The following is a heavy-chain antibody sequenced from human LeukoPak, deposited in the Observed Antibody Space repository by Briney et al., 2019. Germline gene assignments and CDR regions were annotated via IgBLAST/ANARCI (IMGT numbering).Heavy chain of an antibody. CDR2: IRYDGSNK. CDR3: AKVQGYCTNGVCRGSAPFDY. D-gene: IGHD2-8*01. V-gene: IGHV3-30*02. J-gene: IGHJ4*02. Sequence: GGSLRLSCAASGFTFSSYGMHWVHQAPGKGLEWVAFIRYDGSNKYYADSVKGRFTISRDNSKNTLYLQMNSLRAEDTAVYYCAKVQGYCTNGVCRGSAPFDYWGQGTLVTVSS. CDR1: GFTFSSYG.